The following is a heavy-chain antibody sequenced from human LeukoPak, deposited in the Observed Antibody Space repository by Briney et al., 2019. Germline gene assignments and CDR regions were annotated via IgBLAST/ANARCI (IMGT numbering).Heavy chain of an antibody. Sequence: ASVEVSCQACGYTFPRYGITWVRQPPGQGPAAVGWISDYVGNTKYVQRFQGGVSMTQDTSTIKDYVEPRNQRDDDTAECYCAIMMYSNGVYYAFDIWGQERMVRVSS. V-gene: IGHV1-18*01. J-gene: IGHJ3*02. D-gene: IGHD2-8*01. CDR1: GYTFPRYG. CDR3: AIMMYSNGVYYAFDI. CDR2: ISDYVGNT.